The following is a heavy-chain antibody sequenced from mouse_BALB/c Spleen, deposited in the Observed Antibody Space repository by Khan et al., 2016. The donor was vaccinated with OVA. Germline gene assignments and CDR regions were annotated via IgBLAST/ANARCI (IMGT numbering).Heavy chain of an antibody. CDR1: GYTFTSYW. CDR3: ARSNYYGSSLDAMDY. Sequence: DLVKPGASVKLSCKAPGYTFTSYWINWIKQRPGQGLEWIGRIGPGSGSTSYNEMFTGKATLTVDTTSSTAYIQLSSLSSEDSAVYVCARSNYYGSSLDAMDYWGQGTSVTGSS. V-gene: IGHV1S41*01. D-gene: IGHD1-1*01. J-gene: IGHJ4*01. CDR2: IGPGSGST.